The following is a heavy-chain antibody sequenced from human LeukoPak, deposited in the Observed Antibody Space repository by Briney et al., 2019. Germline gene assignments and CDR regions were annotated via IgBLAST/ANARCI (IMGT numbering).Heavy chain of an antibody. CDR3: AKDARIYYDSSGYYDY. CDR2: IRYDGSNK. V-gene: IGHV3-30*02. Sequence: GGSLRLSCAASGLTFSSYGMHWVRQAPGKGLEWVAFIRYDGSNKYYADSVKGRFTISRDNSKNTLYLQMNSLRAEDTAVYYCAKDARIYYDSSGYYDYWGQGTLVTVSS. J-gene: IGHJ4*02. D-gene: IGHD3-22*01. CDR1: GLTFSSYG.